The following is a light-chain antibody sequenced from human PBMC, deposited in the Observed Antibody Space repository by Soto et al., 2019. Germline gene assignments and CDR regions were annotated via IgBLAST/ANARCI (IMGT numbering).Light chain of an antibody. V-gene: IGLV2-14*01. J-gene: IGLJ2*01. CDR1: RSDVGGYNY. CDR3: SSYTSSSTLL. Sequence: QSALTQPASVSGSPGQSITISCTGTRSDVGGYNYVSWYQQHPGKAPKLMIYDVSKRPSGVSNRFSGSKSGNTASLTISGLQAEDEADYYCSSYTSSSTLLFGGGTKVTVL. CDR2: DVS.